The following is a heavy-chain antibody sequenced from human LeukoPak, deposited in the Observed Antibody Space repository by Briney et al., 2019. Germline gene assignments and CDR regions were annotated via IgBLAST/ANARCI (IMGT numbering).Heavy chain of an antibody. V-gene: IGHV4-38-2*02. CDR3: AREKYCTNGVCSPYNWFDP. CDR2: IYHSGST. J-gene: IGHJ5*02. CDR1: GYSISSGYY. D-gene: IGHD2-8*01. Sequence: SETLSLTCTVSGYSISSGYYWGWIRQPPGKGLEWIGSIYHSGSTHYNPSLKSRVTISVDTSKNQFSLKLSSVTAADTAVYYCAREKYCTNGVCSPYNWFDPWGQGTLVTVSS.